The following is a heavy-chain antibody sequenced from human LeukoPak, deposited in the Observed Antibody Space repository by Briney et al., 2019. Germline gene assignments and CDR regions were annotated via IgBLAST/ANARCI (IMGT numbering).Heavy chain of an antibody. Sequence: ASVKVSCKASGYTFTSYAMNWVRQAPGQGLEWMGWINTYTGNPTYAQGFTGRFGFSLDTSVSTAYLQISSLKAEDTAVYYCARDLGWFGELDWFDPWGQGTLVTVSS. D-gene: IGHD3-10*01. CDR3: ARDLGWFGELDWFDP. CDR1: GYTFTSYA. CDR2: INTYTGNP. V-gene: IGHV7-4-1*02. J-gene: IGHJ5*02.